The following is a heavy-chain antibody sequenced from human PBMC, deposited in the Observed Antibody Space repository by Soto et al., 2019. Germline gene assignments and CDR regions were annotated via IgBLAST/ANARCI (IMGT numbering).Heavy chain of an antibody. Sequence: ASVKVSCKASGYTFTSYDINWVRQATGQGLEWMGWMNPNSGNTSYAQKLQGRVTMTTDTSKSTAYMELRSLRSDDTAVYYCARVRQYWTLIDYWGQGTLVTVSS. J-gene: IGHJ4*02. CDR2: MNPNSGNT. V-gene: IGHV1-8*01. CDR3: ARVRQYWTLIDY. CDR1: GYTFTSYD. D-gene: IGHD2-15*01.